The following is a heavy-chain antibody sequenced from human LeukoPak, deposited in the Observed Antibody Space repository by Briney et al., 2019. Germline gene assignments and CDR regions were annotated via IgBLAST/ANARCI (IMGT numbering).Heavy chain of an antibody. CDR3: ARDSSPTQY. J-gene: IGHJ4*02. V-gene: IGHV4-59*01. Sequence: SETLSLTCTVSGDSINTYYWSWIRQPPGKGLEWIGYIYYSGSTDYNPSLKSRVTMSVDTSKNQFSLKLSSVTAADTAVYYCARDSSPTQYWGQGTLVTVSS. CDR2: IYYSGST. CDR1: GDSINTYY.